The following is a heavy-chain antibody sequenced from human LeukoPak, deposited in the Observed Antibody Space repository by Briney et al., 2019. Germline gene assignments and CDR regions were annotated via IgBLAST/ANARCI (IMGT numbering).Heavy chain of an antibody. Sequence: SSETLSLTCTVSGGSISSYYWSWIRQPPGKGLEWIGYIYYSGSTNYNPSLKSRVTISVDTSKNQFSLKLSSVTAADTAVYYCARARPDAFDIWGQGTMVTVSS. J-gene: IGHJ3*02. CDR2: IYYSGST. V-gene: IGHV4-59*12. CDR3: ARARPDAFDI. CDR1: GGSISSYY.